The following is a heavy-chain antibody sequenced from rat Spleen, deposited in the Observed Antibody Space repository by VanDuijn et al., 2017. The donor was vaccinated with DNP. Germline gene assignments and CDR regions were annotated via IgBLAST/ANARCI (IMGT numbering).Heavy chain of an antibody. CDR3: GRVAYPGGAMDA. CDR1: GFNFNEYW. CDR2: INKDSSTI. V-gene: IGHV4-2*01. D-gene: IGHD1-4*01. J-gene: IGHJ4*01. Sequence: EVKLVESGGGLVQPGRSLKLSCAASGFNFNEYWMGWVRQAPGKGLEWIGEINKDSSTIKYNPSLKDKFTISRDNGQNTLYLQMTKLGSEDTVIYYCGRVAYPGGAMDAWCQGTSVTVSS.